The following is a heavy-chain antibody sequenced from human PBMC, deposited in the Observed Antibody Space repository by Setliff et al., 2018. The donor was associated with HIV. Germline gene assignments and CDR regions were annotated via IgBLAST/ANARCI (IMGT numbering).Heavy chain of an antibody. CDR3: ARGGIEPPGLYSYLYYFDF. CDR2: IKRKSDGGTT. Sequence: GGSLRLSCAASGFTFSNAWMSWVRQAPGKGLEWIGRIKRKSDGGTTDYAAPVKGRFTISRDDSQNTLYLQMDSLKTEDTAMYYCARGGIEPPGLYSYLYYFDFWGLGTLVTVSS. D-gene: IGHD1-1*01. CDR1: GFTFSNAW. V-gene: IGHV3-15*01. J-gene: IGHJ4*02.